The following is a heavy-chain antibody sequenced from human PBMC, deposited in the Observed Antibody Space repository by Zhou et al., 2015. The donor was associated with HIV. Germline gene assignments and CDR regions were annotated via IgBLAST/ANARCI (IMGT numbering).Heavy chain of an antibody. CDR3: ARSSVNHDYAFDI. Sequence: QVQLVQSGPEVKKPGASVKVSCKASGYTFSSYGISWVRQAPGQGLEWMGWISAYNGNTNYAQKLQGRVTMTTDTSTRTAYMELSSLTSEDAAIYFCARSSVNHDYAFDIWGQGTKVIVSS. D-gene: IGHD3-22*01. CDR1: GYTFSSYG. J-gene: IGHJ3*02. V-gene: IGHV1-18*01. CDR2: ISAYNGNT.